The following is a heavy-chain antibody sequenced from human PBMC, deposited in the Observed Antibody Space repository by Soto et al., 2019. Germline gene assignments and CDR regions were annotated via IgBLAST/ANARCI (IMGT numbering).Heavy chain of an antibody. J-gene: IGHJ5*02. D-gene: IGHD5-12*01. CDR3: ARDRDGYNFGEADL. V-gene: IGHV3-30-3*01. CDR2: ISYDGNNK. Sequence: QVQLAESGGGVVQPGKSLRLSCAASGFTFSNYAIHWVRQAPGKGLEWVAIISYDGNNKYYADSVKGRFSVSRDNSKNTLYLQMSSLRAEDTAFYYCARDRDGYNFGEADLWGQGALVTVSS. CDR1: GFTFSNYA.